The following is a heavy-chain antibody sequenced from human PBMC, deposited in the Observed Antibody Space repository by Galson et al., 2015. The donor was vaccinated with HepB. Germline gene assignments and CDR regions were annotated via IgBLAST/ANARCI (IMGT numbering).Heavy chain of an antibody. CDR3: ARDRGTQYCSGGSCYNGYFDP. CDR1: GGSISSYY. Sequence: SETLSLTCAVYGGSISSYYWSWIRQPPGKGLEWIGYMYYSGSTNYNPSLKSRVTISVDTSKNQFSLKLSSVTAADTAVYYCARDRGTQYCSGGSCYNGYFDPWGQGTLVTVSS. J-gene: IGHJ5*02. V-gene: IGHV4-59*01. D-gene: IGHD2-15*01. CDR2: MYYSGST.